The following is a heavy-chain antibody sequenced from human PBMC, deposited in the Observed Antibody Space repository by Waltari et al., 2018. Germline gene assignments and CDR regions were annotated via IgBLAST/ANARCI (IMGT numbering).Heavy chain of an antibody. J-gene: IGHJ2*01. CDR2: IYHSGST. D-gene: IGHD3-10*01. CDR3: ARKFHGVSHYWYFDL. Sequence: QVQLQESGPGLVKPSETLSLTCAVSGYSISSGYYWGWIRQPPGKGLEWIGSIYHSGSTYYNPSLKSRVTISVDTSKNQFSLKLSSVTAADTAVYYCARKFHGVSHYWYFDLWGRGTLVTVSS. V-gene: IGHV4-38-2*01. CDR1: GYSISSGYY.